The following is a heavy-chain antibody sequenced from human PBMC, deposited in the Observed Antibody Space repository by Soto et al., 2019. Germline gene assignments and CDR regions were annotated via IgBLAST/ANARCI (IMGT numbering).Heavy chain of an antibody. J-gene: IGHJ5*02. V-gene: IGHV1-58*02. CDR3: AAMYYYGSGPGWFDP. CDR2: IVVGSGNT. CDR1: GYTFTSYA. D-gene: IGHD3-10*01. Sequence: SVKVSCKASGYTFTSYAMHWVRQAPGQRLEWIGWIVVGSGNTNYAQKFQERVTITRDMSTSTAYMELSSLRSEDTAVYYCAAMYYYGSGPGWFDPWGQGTLVTVSS.